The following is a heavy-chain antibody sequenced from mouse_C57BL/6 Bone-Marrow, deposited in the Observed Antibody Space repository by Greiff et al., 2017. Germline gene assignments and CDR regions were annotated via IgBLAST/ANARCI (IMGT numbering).Heavy chain of an antibody. V-gene: IGHV5-6*01. CDR3: ARNYYAMYY. CDR1: GFTFSSYG. Sequence: EVMLVESGGDLVKPGGSLKLSCAASGFTFSSYGMSWVRQTPDKRLEWVATISSGGSYTYYPDSVKGRFTISRDNAKNTLYLQMSSLKSEDTAMYYCARNYYAMYYWGQGTSVTVSS. CDR2: ISSGGSYT. J-gene: IGHJ4*01.